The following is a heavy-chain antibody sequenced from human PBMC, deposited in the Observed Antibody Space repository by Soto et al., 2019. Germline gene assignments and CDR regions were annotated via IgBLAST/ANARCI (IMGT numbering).Heavy chain of an antibody. V-gene: IGHV1-18*04. CDR1: GYSFTSHH. CDR2: ISTYNGYT. Sequence: ASVKVSCKASGYSFTSHHITWVRQAPGQGLEYMGWISTYNGYTHSAQKFQDRVTLTTDTSTSTAYMELRSLRSDDTAVYYCATLVPPSLDRYSDMDVWGQGTTVTVSS. J-gene: IGHJ6*02. D-gene: IGHD2-2*01. CDR3: ATLVPPSLDRYSDMDV.